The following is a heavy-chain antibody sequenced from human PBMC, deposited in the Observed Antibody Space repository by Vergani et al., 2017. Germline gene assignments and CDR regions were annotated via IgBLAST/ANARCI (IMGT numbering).Heavy chain of an antibody. CDR1: GFTFSSYA. V-gene: IGHV3-23*01. J-gene: IGHJ4*02. Sequence: EVQLLESGGGLVQPGGSLRLSCAASGFTFSSYAMSWVRQAPGKGLEWVSAISGSGGSTYYADSVKGRFTISRDISKNTLYLQMNSLRAEDTAVYYCAREEALGYCSGGSCYSGKRADYWGQGTLVTVSS. CDR3: AREEALGYCSGGSCYSGKRADY. CDR2: ISGSGGST. D-gene: IGHD2-15*01.